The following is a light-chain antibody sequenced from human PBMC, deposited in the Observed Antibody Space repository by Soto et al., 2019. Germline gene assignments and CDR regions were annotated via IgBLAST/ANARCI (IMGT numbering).Light chain of an antibody. Sequence: DIQMTQSPSSVSASVGDRVAITCRGSQSISSSLAWYQQKPGTVPKLLIYAASSLQSGVPSRFSGSGAGTEFTLSITSLQPEDFGTYYCQQGDSFPITFGQGTRLEIK. CDR2: AAS. V-gene: IGKV1-12*01. J-gene: IGKJ5*01. CDR3: QQGDSFPIT. CDR1: QSISSS.